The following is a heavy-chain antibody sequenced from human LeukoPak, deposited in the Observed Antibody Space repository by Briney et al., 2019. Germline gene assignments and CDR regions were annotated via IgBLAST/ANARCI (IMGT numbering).Heavy chain of an antibody. CDR1: GYTFSSYG. CDR3: ARGIPDIVATIAGGDAFDI. V-gene: IGHV1-69*13. CDR2: IIPIFGTA. Sequence: SVKVSCKASGYTFSSYGISWVRQAPGQGLEWMGGIIPIFGTANYAQKFQGRVTITADESTSTAYMELSSLRSEDTAVYYCARGIPDIVATIAGGDAFDIWSQGTMVTVSS. D-gene: IGHD5-12*01. J-gene: IGHJ3*02.